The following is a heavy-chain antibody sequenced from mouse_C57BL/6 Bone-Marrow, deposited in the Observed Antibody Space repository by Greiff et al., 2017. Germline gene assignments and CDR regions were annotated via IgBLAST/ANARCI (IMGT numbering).Heavy chain of an antibody. CDR2: LDPSDSYT. CDR3: ARMTTVVATFDY. D-gene: IGHD1-1*01. Sequence: VQLQQPGAELAMPGASVKLSCKASGYTFTSYWMHWVKQRPGQGLEWIGELDPSDSYTNYNQKFKGKSTLTVDKSSSTAYMQLSSLTSEDSAVYYCARMTTVVATFDYWGQGTTHTVSA. CDR1: GYTFTSYW. J-gene: IGHJ2*01. V-gene: IGHV1-69*01.